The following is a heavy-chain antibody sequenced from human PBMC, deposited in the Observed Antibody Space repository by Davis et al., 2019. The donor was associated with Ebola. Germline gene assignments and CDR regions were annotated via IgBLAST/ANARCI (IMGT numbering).Heavy chain of an antibody. CDR1: GYTFTSYA. Sequence: AASVKVSCKASGYTFTSYAMHWVRQAPGQRLEWMGWINAGNGNTKYSQKLQGRVTMTTDTSTSTAYMELRSLRSDDTAVYYCAREQGTVTTSWFDPWGQGTLVTVSS. V-gene: IGHV1-3*01. D-gene: IGHD4-17*01. CDR3: AREQGTVTTSWFDP. J-gene: IGHJ5*02. CDR2: INAGNGNT.